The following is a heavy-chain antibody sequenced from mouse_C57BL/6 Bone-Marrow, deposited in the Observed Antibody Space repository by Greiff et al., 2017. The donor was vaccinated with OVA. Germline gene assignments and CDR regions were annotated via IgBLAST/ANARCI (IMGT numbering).Heavy chain of an antibody. V-gene: IGHV1-69*01. CDR3: ARSRLLRENYFDY. D-gene: IGHD2-3*01. CDR1: GYTFTSYW. Sequence: QVQLQQPGAELVMPGASVKLSCKASGYTFTSYWMHWVKQRPGQGLEWIGEIDPSDSYTNYNQKFKGKSTLTVDKSSSTAYMQLSSLTYEDSAVYYCARSRLLRENYFDYGGQGTTLTGSS. CDR2: IDPSDSYT. J-gene: IGHJ2*01.